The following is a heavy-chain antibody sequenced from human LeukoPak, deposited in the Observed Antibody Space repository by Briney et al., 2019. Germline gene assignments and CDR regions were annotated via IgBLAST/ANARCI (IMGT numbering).Heavy chain of an antibody. V-gene: IGHV3-30*18. CDR1: GFTFSSYG. J-gene: IGHJ4*02. CDR3: AKIPPTSGHGQINYFDY. CDR2: ISYDGSNK. Sequence: PGGSLRLSCAASGFTFSSYGMHWVRQAPGKGLEWVAVISYDGSNKYYADSVKGRFTISRDNSKNTLYLQMNSLRAEDTAVYYCAKIPPTSGHGQINYFDYWGQGTLVTVSS. D-gene: IGHD5-12*01.